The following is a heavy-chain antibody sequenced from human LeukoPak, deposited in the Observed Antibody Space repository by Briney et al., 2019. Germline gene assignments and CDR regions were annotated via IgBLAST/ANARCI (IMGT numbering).Heavy chain of an antibody. J-gene: IGHJ4*02. CDR1: GFTFSSYS. CDR2: ISSSSSYI. Sequence: GGSLRLSCAASGFTFSSYSMNWVRQAPGKGLEWVSSISSSSSYIYYADSVKGRFTISRDNAKNSLYLQMNSLRAEDTAVYYCARGHYGSGDFDYWGQGTLVTVSS. V-gene: IGHV3-21*01. CDR3: ARGHYGSGDFDY. D-gene: IGHD3-10*01.